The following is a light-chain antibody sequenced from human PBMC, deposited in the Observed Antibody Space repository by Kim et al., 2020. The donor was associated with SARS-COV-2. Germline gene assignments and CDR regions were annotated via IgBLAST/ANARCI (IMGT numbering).Light chain of an antibody. J-gene: IGKJ2*01. CDR2: DAS. Sequence: LSPAERATLACRASQRVSSYLAWYQQKPGQAPRLLIYDASNRATGIPARFSGSGSGTDFTLTISSLEPEDFAVYYCQQRSNWPPYTFGQGTKLEI. CDR3: QQRSNWPPYT. CDR1: QRVSSY. V-gene: IGKV3-11*01.